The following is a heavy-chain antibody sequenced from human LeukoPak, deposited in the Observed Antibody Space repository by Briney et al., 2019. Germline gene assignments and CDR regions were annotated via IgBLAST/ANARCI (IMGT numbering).Heavy chain of an antibody. CDR3: AKGVVPAAYRYYFDY. J-gene: IGHJ4*02. D-gene: IGHD2-2*01. CDR1: GFTFSIYA. Sequence: GGSLRLSCAASGFTFSIYAMSWVRQAPGKGLEWVSSISGSGGSTYYTDSVKGRFTISRDNSKNTLHLRMNSLRAEDTAVYYCAKGVVPAAYRYYFDYWGQGTLVTVSS. CDR2: ISGSGGST. V-gene: IGHV3-23*01.